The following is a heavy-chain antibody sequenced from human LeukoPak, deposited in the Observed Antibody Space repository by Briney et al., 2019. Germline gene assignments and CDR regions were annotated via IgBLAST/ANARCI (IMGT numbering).Heavy chain of an antibody. CDR1: GFTFNSYL. CDR2: IYSDGSST. V-gene: IGHV3-74*01. CDR3: ARGTYYYDSSGYYLTGY. D-gene: IGHD3-22*01. Sequence: GSLKLSCAASGFTFNSYLVHWVRPIPGKGLVWVSPIYSDGSSTSYSDSVRGRFTISRDNSKNTLYLQMNSLRAEDTAVYYCARGTYYYDSSGYYLTGYWGQGTLVTVSS. J-gene: IGHJ4*02.